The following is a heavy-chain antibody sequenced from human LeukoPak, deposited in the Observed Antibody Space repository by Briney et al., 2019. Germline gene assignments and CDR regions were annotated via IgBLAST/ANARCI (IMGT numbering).Heavy chain of an antibody. CDR3: ARLIYGDERTVDY. V-gene: IGHV4-39*01. CDR2: IYYRGST. Sequence: PSETLSLTCTVSGGSISSTSYYWAWIRQPPGKGLERIGNIYYRGSTYYNPSLKSRVTISIDMSKNQFSLRLTSVTAADTALYYCARLIYGDERTVDYWGQGTLVTVSS. J-gene: IGHJ4*02. CDR1: GGSISSTSYY. D-gene: IGHD4-17*01.